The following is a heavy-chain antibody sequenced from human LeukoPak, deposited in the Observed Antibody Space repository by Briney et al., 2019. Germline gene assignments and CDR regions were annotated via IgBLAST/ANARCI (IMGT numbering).Heavy chain of an antibody. Sequence: ASVKVSCKASGYTFTSYGISWVRQAPGQGLEWMGGIIPIFGTANYAQKFQGRVTITADESTSTAYMELSSLRSEDTAVYYCARNLFYYDFWSGYLPLGYWGQGTLVTVSS. CDR3: ARNLFYYDFWSGYLPLGY. J-gene: IGHJ4*02. D-gene: IGHD3-3*01. V-gene: IGHV1-69*13. CDR2: IIPIFGTA. CDR1: GYTFTSYG.